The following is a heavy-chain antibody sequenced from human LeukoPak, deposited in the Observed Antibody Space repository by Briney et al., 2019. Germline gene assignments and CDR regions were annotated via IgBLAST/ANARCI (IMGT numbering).Heavy chain of an antibody. CDR2: FYYSGST. Sequence: SETLSLTCTVSGGSISSSSYYWGWIRQPPGKGLEWIGSFYYSGSTHYNPSLKSRASISVDTSKNQLSLKLSSVTAADTAVYFCARLDYDSTGYFSPYFDYWGQGTLVTVSS. CDR1: GGSISSSSYY. D-gene: IGHD3-22*01. V-gene: IGHV4-39*01. CDR3: ARLDYDSTGYFSPYFDY. J-gene: IGHJ4*02.